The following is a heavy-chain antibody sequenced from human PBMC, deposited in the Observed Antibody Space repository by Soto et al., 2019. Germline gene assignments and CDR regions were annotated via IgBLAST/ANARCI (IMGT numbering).Heavy chain of an antibody. Sequence: QVQLVQSGAEVKKPGSSVKVSCTTSGGTISSFGMNWVRQAPGQGMEWMGGIVPIDGSTKYAETFQGRVTNTADASTSTGYMDLTSLGSEDTAVYYCARAFTKSRRGGVAFDYWGQGTLLTVSP. D-gene: IGHD3-3*01. CDR2: IVPIDGST. J-gene: IGHJ4*02. CDR1: GGTISSFG. CDR3: ARAFTKSRRGGVAFDY. V-gene: IGHV1-69*01.